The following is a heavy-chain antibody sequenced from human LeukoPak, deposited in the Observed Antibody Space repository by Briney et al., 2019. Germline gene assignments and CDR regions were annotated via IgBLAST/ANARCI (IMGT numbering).Heavy chain of an antibody. V-gene: IGHV4-39*07. CDR3: AINPGAVAGFDY. D-gene: IGHD6-19*01. Sequence: SETLSLTCTVSGGSISSSSYYWGWIRQPPGKGLEWIGSIYYSGSTYYNPSLKSRVTISVDTSKNQFSLKLSSVTAADTAVYYCAINPGAVAGFDYWGQGTLVTVSS. J-gene: IGHJ4*02. CDR2: IYYSGST. CDR1: GGSISSSSYY.